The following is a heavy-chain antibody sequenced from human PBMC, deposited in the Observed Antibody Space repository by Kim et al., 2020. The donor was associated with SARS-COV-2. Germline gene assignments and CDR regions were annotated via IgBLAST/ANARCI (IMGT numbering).Heavy chain of an antibody. D-gene: IGHD3-3*01. Sequence: PSLKSRVTISVDRSKNQFSLKLSSVTAADPAVYYCARGSTIFGASHWFDPWGQGTLVTVSS. CDR3: ARGSTIFGASHWFDP. J-gene: IGHJ5*02. V-gene: IGHV4-30-2*01.